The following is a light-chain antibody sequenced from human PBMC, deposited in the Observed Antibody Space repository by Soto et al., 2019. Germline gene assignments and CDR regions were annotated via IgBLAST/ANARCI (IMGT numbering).Light chain of an antibody. Sequence: DIQMTQSPSSLFASVGDSVTITCRASQTITTYLNWYRQKPGKAPKLLIYAASSLQSGVPSRFSGSGSETEFTLTIRILQHEDFETYFCQQMSSAPLTFGGGTKVEIK. CDR2: AAS. CDR3: QQMSSAPLT. CDR1: QTITTY. V-gene: IGKV1-39*01. J-gene: IGKJ4*01.